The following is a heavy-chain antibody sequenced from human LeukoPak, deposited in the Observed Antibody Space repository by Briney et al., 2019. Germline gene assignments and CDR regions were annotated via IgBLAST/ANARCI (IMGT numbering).Heavy chain of an antibody. D-gene: IGHD3-10*01. J-gene: IGHJ4*02. Sequence: SETLSLTCTDSGYSISSGYYWGWIRQPPGEGLEWFGSIYHSGSTYYNPSLKSRATISVDTSKNQFSLKLNSVTAADTAVYYCARHGGYGSGSFYWGQGSLVTVSS. CDR2: IYHSGST. V-gene: IGHV4-38-2*02. CDR3: ARHGGYGSGSFY. CDR1: GYSISSGYY.